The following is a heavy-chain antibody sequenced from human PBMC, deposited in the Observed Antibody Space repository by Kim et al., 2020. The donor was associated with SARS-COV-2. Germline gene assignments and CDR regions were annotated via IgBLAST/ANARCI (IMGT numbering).Heavy chain of an antibody. CDR2: IIPIFGTA. V-gene: IGHV1-69*13. J-gene: IGHJ4*02. CDR3: ARVGELERLLSFDY. D-gene: IGHD1-1*01. Sequence: SVKVSCKASGGTFSSYAISWVRQAPGQGLEWMGGIIPIFGTANYAQKFQGRVTITADESTSTAYMELSSLISEDTAVYYCARVGELERLLSFDYWGQGTLVTVSS. CDR1: GGTFSSYA.